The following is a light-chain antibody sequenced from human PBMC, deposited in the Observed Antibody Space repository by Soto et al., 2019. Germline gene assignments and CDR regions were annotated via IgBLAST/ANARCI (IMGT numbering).Light chain of an antibody. CDR2: NDN. Sequence: QSVLSQPPSASGTPGQRVTISCSGSRPNIGVNPVNWYQQLPGTAPKLLIYNDNHRPSGVPDRFSGSKSGTSASLAISGLQTEDEADYYCGTWDDSVNVVVFGGGTKLTVL. V-gene: IGLV1-44*01. CDR3: GTWDDSVNVVV. J-gene: IGLJ2*01. CDR1: RPNIGVNP.